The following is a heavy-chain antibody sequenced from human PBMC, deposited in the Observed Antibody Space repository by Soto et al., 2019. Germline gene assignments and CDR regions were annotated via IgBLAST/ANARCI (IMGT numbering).Heavy chain of an antibody. CDR1: GFTFRDFA. V-gene: IGHV3-23*01. D-gene: IGHD6-19*01. J-gene: IGHJ5*02. Sequence: EVQLLESGGVLVQPGESLRLSCAATGFTFRDFAMTWVRQAPGKGLEWVSTITGSGVGMHYADSVKGRFTISRDNSKNTSYLQMNSLRAEDTAVYHCAKPNPSKTNTNGWYDWFAPWGQGTLVTVSS. CDR2: ITGSGVGM. CDR3: AKPNPSKTNTNGWYDWFAP.